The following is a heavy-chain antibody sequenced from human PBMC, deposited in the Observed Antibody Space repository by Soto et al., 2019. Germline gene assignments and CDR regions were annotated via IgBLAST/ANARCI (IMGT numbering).Heavy chain of an antibody. V-gene: IGHV4-4*07. CDR1: GGSISEKY. CDR3: VASLAASGLNWLDP. CDR2: IFASGHT. Sequence: PSETLSLTCIVSGGSISEKYWNWVRQPSGKGLEWIGLIFASGHTDYNPSLKSRVTMSVDASKNQFSLRLTSMTAADTAVYYCVASLAASGLNWLDPWGRGTLVTVSS. J-gene: IGHJ5*02. D-gene: IGHD6-13*01.